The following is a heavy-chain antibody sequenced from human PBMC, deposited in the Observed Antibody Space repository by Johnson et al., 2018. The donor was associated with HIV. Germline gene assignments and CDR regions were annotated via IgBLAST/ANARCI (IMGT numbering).Heavy chain of an antibody. CDR2: ISSSGSTI. D-gene: IGHD3-3*01. CDR1: GFTFSDYY. V-gene: IGHV3-11*04. CDR3: AGSPSEWDAFDI. Sequence: QVQLVESWGGLVKPGGSLRLSCAAFGFTFSDYYMSWIRQAPGKGLEWVSYISSSGSTIYYADSVKGRFTISRDNAKNSLYLQMNSLRAEDTAVYYCAGSPSEWDAFDIWGQGTMVTVSS. J-gene: IGHJ3*02.